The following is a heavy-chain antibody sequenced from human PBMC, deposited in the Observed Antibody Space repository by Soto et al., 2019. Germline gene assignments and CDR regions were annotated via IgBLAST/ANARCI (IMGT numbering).Heavy chain of an antibody. CDR1: GGSFSGYY. CDR3: ARGRQGSRLTMVRGGIRSGYGLDV. V-gene: IGHV4-34*01. J-gene: IGHJ6*02. Sequence: PSETLSLTCGVNGGSFSGYYWRWIRHPPGKGLEWIGEINHSESTDYNPSLKSRVTISLDTSKNQFSLKVTSVTAADAAVYYCARGRQGSRLTMVRGGIRSGYGLDVWGQGTTVTVSS. D-gene: IGHD3-10*01. CDR2: INHSEST.